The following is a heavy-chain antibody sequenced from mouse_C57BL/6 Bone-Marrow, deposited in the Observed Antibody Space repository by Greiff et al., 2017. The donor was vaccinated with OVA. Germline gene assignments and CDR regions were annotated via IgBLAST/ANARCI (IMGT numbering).Heavy chain of an antibody. Sequence: EVKLMESGGDLVKPGGSLKLSCAASGFTFSSYGMSWVRQTPDKRLEWVATISSGGSYTYYPDSVKGRFTISRDNAKNTLYLQMSSLKSEDTAMDYCASELGDAMDYWGQGTSVTVSS. J-gene: IGHJ4*01. CDR2: ISSGGSYT. CDR3: ASELGDAMDY. V-gene: IGHV5-6*01. CDR1: GFTFSSYG. D-gene: IGHD4-1*01.